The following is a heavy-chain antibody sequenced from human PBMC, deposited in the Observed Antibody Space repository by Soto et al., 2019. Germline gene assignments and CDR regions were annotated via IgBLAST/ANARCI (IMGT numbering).Heavy chain of an antibody. Sequence: ASVKVSCKASGNTFSTYCLHWVRQAPGQGLEWMGIIKSSGGSTSYAQNFQGRLTVTWDTSTSTVYLDLSSLRSEDTAVYYCARTYHPQSYFDLWGRGPLVTVSS. CDR2: IKSSGGST. D-gene: IGHD2-21*01. V-gene: IGHV1-46*01. CDR1: GNTFSTYC. CDR3: ARTYHPQSYFDL. J-gene: IGHJ2*01.